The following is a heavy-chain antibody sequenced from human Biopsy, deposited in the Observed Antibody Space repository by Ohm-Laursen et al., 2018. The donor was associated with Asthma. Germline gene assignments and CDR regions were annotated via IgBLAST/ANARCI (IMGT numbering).Heavy chain of an antibody. D-gene: IGHD3/OR15-3a*01. CDR3: SRDTLDYYFDI. CDR1: GTHFGSYN. V-gene: IGHV3-30-3*01. Sequence: RSLRLSCAASGTHFGSYNMHWARQAPGKGLEWVAVITFDGSTQHYGDSVEGRFTISRDNSKNMLFLQMNSLRAEDTAVYYCSRDTLDYYFDIWGQGTQVTVSS. CDR2: ITFDGSTQ. J-gene: IGHJ4*02.